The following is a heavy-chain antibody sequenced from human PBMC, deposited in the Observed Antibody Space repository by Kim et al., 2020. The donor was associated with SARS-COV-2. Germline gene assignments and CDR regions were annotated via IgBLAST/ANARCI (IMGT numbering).Heavy chain of an antibody. V-gene: IGHV3-9*01. Sequence: GGSLRLSCAAFGLTLGDYGMHWVRQVPGKGLEWVSGITRNSDRIAYADSVKGRFTISRDNAKNSLYLQMNSLRVEDTALYYCAKVTGVVPIDYWGQGILV. CDR2: ITRNSDRI. D-gene: IGHD3-9*01. J-gene: IGHJ4*02. CDR1: GLTLGDYG. CDR3: AKVTGVVPIDY.